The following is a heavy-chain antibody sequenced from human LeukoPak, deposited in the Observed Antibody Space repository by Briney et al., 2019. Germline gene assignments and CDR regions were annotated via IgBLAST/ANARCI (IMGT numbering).Heavy chain of an antibody. V-gene: IGHV3-21*01. CDR2: ISSSSSYI. CDR1: GFTCSSYS. D-gene: IGHD5-12*01. CDR3: ARSVPYSGYDYDY. Sequence: GGSLRLSCAASGFTCSSYSMNWVRQAPGKGLEWVSSISSSSSYIYYADSVKGRFTISRDNAKNSLYLQMNSLRAEDTAVYYCARSVPYSGYDYDYWGQGTLVTVSS. J-gene: IGHJ4*02.